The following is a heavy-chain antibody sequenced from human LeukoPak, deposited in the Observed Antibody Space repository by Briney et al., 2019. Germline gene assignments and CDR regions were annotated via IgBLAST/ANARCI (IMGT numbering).Heavy chain of an antibody. J-gene: IGHJ4*02. CDR1: GFTFSSYG. V-gene: IGHV3-30*03. Sequence: GGSLRLSCAASGFTFSSYGMHWVRQAPGKGLEWVALISYDGNNKDYADSVKGRFTISRDNSKNTLYLQMNSLKTEDTAVYYCARDSRPGTVATYYPYWGQGTLVTVPS. CDR2: ISYDGNNK. CDR3: ARDSRPGTVATYYPY. D-gene: IGHD4-17*01.